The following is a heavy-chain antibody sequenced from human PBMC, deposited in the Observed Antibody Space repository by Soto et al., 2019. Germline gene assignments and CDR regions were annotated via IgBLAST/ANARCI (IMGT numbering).Heavy chain of an antibody. CDR2: IHYSGST. CDR1: GGSITSYY. CDR3: ARDDADYGYYYMDV. Sequence: SETLSLTCTVSGGSITSYYWSWIRQPPGKGLEWIGYIHYSGSTNYNPSLKSRVTISRDTSKNQLSLRLSSVTGADTAVYYCARDDADYGYYYMDVWGKGTTVTVSS. D-gene: IGHD4-17*01. J-gene: IGHJ6*03. V-gene: IGHV4-59*01.